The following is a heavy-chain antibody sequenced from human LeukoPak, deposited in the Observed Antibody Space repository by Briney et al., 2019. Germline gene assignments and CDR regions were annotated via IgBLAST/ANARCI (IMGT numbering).Heavy chain of an antibody. D-gene: IGHD6-13*01. Sequence: PGGSLRLSCATSGFTFSSYAMSWVRQAPGKGLEWVSAISGSGGSTYYADSVKGRFTISRDNSKNTLYLQMNSLRAEGTAVYYCAKDPYSSSWRYYFDYWGQGTLVTVSS. CDR1: GFTFSSYA. CDR2: ISGSGGST. CDR3: AKDPYSSSWRYYFDY. J-gene: IGHJ4*02. V-gene: IGHV3-23*01.